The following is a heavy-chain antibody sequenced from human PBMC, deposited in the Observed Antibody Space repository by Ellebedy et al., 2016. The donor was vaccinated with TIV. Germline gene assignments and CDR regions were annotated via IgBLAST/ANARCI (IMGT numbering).Heavy chain of an antibody. CDR2: ISYDGSSK. CDR1: GFTFNSYA. V-gene: IGHV3-30-3*01. J-gene: IGHJ4*02. Sequence: GESLKISCAASGFTFNSYAMHWVRQAPGQGLEWVAVISYDGSSKYYADSVKGRFTISRDNSMTTLYLEMNSLRAEDTAVYYCARDLDKSSGWYGGAAYWGQGTLVTVSS. D-gene: IGHD6-19*01. CDR3: ARDLDKSSGWYGGAAY.